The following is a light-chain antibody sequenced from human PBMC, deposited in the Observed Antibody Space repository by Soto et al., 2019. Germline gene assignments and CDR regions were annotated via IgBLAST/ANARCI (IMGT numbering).Light chain of an antibody. CDR3: QQYNSYSPAT. CDR1: QSIRRW. V-gene: IGKV1-5*01. CDR2: DAS. Sequence: QMTQSPSSLSASVGDRVTIACRASQSIRRWLAWYQQKPGKAPKLLIFDASTLESGVPSRFSGRGSETEFTLTISSLQPDDFATYYCQQYNSYSPATFGQGTKVEI. J-gene: IGKJ1*01.